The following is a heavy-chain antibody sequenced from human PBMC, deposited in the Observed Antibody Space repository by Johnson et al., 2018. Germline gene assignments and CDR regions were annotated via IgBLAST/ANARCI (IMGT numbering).Heavy chain of an antibody. J-gene: IGHJ4*02. CDR1: GDSISRRSYS. CDR3: ARDAMGDGHKWWCFDY. Sequence: LQESGPGLVKPSETLSLTCTVSGDSISRRSYSWGWIRQPPGKGLEWIGSIYHSGTTYYKPSLKSRHTLAIDTSKNHFSLRMTSVTAADTAVYYCARDAMGDGHKWWCFDYWGQGRVVTVSS. V-gene: IGHV4-39*07. D-gene: IGHD5-24*01. CDR2: IYHSGTT.